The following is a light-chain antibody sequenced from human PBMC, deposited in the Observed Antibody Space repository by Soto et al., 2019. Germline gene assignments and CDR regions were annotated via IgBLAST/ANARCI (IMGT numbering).Light chain of an antibody. CDR2: DVS. CDR3: CSYAGTYSYV. V-gene: IGLV2-11*01. Sequence: QSVLTQPRSVSGSPGQSVTISCTGTSSDVGAYNYVSWYQQHSGKAPKFMIYDVSKRPSGVPDRFSGSKSGNTASLTTSGLQAEDEADYYCCSYAGTYSYVFGTGTKVTVL. CDR1: SSDVGAYNY. J-gene: IGLJ1*01.